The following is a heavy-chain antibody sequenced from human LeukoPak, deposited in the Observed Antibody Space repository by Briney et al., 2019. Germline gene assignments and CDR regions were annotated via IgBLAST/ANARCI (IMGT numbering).Heavy chain of an antibody. CDR1: GYTFTSYD. V-gene: IGHV1-46*01. CDR2: INPSGGST. J-gene: IGHJ4*02. Sequence: ASVKVSCKASGYTFTSYDINWVRQATGQGLEWMGIINPSGGSTSYAQKFQGRVTMTRDTSTSTVYMELSSLRSEDTAVYYCARVLIGSSSWYDYWGQGTLVTVSS. D-gene: IGHD6-13*01. CDR3: ARVLIGSSSWYDY.